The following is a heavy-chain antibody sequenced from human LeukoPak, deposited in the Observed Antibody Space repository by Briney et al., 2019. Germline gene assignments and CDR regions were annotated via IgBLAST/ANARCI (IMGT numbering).Heavy chain of an antibody. CDR2: IYSGGST. CDR1: GFTVSSNY. D-gene: IGHD2-15*01. J-gene: IGHJ3*02. V-gene: IGHV3-53*01. Sequence: PGGSLRLSCAASGFTVSSNYMSWVRQAPGKGLEWVSVIYSGGSTLYADVVEGRFTISRDNSKNTLYLQMNSLRAEDTAVYYCAREEGGAFDIWGQGTMVTVSS. CDR3: AREEGGAFDI.